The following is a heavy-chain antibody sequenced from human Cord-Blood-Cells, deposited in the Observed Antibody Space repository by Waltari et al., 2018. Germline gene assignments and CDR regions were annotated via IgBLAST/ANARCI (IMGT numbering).Heavy chain of an antibody. D-gene: IGHD6-13*01. V-gene: IGHV3-53*01. CDR3: ARSPKGRGGAAAY. CDR2: IYSGGST. Sequence: CAASGFTVSSNYMSWVRQAPGKGLEWVSVIYSGGSTYYADSVKGRFTISRDNSKNTLYLQMNSLRAEDTAVYYCARSPKGRGGAAAYWGQGTLVTVSS. CDR1: GFTVSSNY. J-gene: IGHJ4*02.